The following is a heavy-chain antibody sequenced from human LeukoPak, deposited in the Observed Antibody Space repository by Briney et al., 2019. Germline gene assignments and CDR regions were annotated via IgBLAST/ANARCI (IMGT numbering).Heavy chain of an antibody. CDR2: ISGSGGST. V-gene: IGHV3-23*01. J-gene: IGHJ4*02. CDR1: GFTFNFHA. CDR3: ARGAGAAVVEASPLDH. Sequence: PGGSLRLSCAASGFTFNFHAMSWVRQAPGKGLEWVSSISGSGGSTDYRDSVRGRFTCSRDTSKNTLFLQMNSLRVEDTAVYYCARGAGAAVVEASPLDHWGQGTLVTVSS. D-gene: IGHD6-25*01.